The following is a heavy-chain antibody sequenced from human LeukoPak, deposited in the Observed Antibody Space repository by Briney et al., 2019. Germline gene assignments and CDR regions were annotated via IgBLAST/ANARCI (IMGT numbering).Heavy chain of an antibody. V-gene: IGHV3-23*01. D-gene: IGHD5-24*01. CDR2: VRKVGTT. J-gene: IGHJ4*02. CDR1: GFTFSSCA. Sequence: GGSLRLSCAASGFTFSSCAMGWVRQAPGKGLEWVAVVRKVGTTVYIDPVKGRFTISRDTSKNTLNLQMNSLRAEDTAVYYCAREGERGDGYNHGFDYWGQGTLVTVSS. CDR3: AREGERGDGYNHGFDY.